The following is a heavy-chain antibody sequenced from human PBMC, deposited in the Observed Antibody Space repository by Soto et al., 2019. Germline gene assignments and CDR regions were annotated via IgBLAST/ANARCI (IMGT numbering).Heavy chain of an antibody. V-gene: IGHV3-74*01. D-gene: IGHD5-18*01. Sequence: PVGSLRLSCAASGFTFSSYWMHWVRQAPGKGLVWVSRINSDGSSTSYADSVKGRFTISRDNAKNTLYLQMNSLRAEDTAVYYCARDPLRYSYGFNWFDPWGQGTLVTVSS. CDR2: INSDGSST. J-gene: IGHJ5*02. CDR3: ARDPLRYSYGFNWFDP. CDR1: GFTFSSYW.